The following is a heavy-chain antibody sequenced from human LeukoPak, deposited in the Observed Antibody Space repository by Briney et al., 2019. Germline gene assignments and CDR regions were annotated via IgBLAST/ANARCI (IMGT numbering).Heavy chain of an antibody. CDR2: MNPNSGNT. CDR1: GYTFTSYD. D-gene: IGHD3-10*01. V-gene: IGHV1-8*01. CDR3: ARGRIKRWVRGVIDSFPSGVYYYMDV. J-gene: IGHJ6*03. Sequence: ASVKVSCKASGYTFTSYDINWVRQATGQGLEWMGWMNPNSGNTGYAQKFQGRVTMTRNTSISTAYMELSSLRSEDTAVYYCARGRIKRWVRGVIDSFPSGVYYYMDVWGKGTTVTISS.